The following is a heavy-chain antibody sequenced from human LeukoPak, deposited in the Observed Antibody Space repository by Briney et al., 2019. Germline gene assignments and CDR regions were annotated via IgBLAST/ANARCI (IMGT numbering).Heavy chain of an antibody. D-gene: IGHD5-12*01. V-gene: IGHV1-2*02. CDR3: ARAGLRAANWFDP. J-gene: IGHJ5*02. Sequence: GASVQVSCKASGYTFTGYYMHWVRQAPGQGLEWMGWINPNSGGTNYAQKFQGRVTMTRDTSISTAYMELSRLRSDDTAVYYCARAGLRAANWFDPWGQGTLVTVSS. CDR2: INPNSGGT. CDR1: GYTFTGYY.